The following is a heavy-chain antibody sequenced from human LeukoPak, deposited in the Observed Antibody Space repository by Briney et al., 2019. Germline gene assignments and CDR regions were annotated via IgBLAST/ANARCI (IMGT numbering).Heavy chain of an antibody. CDR2: IYHSGST. J-gene: IGHJ6*02. CDR3: ARDHGYYYGMDV. CDR1: GGSISSGGYS. Sequence: SETLSLTCAVSGGSISSGGYSWSWIRQSPGKGLEWIGYIYHSGSTYYNPSLKSRVTISVDRSKNQFSLKLSSVTAADTAVYYCARDHGYYYGMDVWGQGTTVTVSS. V-gene: IGHV4-30-2*06.